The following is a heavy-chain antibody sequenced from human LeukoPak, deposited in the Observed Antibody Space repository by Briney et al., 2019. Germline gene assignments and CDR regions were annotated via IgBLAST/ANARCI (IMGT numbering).Heavy chain of an antibody. CDR2: IKQDGSEK. CDR1: GFTFSSYW. D-gene: IGHD1-7*01. Sequence: GGSLRLSCAAPGFTFSSYWMSWVRQAPGKGLEWVANIKQDGSEKYYVDSVKGRFTISRDNAKNSLYLQMNSLRAEDTAVYYCARLDWNYGATDYWGQGTLVTVSS. V-gene: IGHV3-7*01. CDR3: ARLDWNYGATDY. J-gene: IGHJ4*02.